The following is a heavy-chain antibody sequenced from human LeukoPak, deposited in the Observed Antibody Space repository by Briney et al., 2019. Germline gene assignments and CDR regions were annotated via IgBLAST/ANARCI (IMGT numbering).Heavy chain of an antibody. CDR2: ICGSGGCI. Sequence: GGSLRLSCAASVFTFCSYAMSWVRQAPGKGLEWVSAICGSGGCIYYAGTVKGRYTMSRENSKTTVYLQMTSLRDENTAVYYGTREIVVVGAATSYYSYGMDVWGQGTTVTVSS. CDR1: VFTFCSYA. J-gene: IGHJ6*02. V-gene: IGHV3-23*01. CDR3: TREIVVVGAATSYYSYGMDV. D-gene: IGHD2-15*01.